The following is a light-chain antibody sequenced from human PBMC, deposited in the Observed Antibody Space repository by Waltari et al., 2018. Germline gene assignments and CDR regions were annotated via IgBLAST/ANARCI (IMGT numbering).Light chain of an antibody. J-gene: IGKJ1*01. Sequence: EIVLTQYPDPLSLSPGERATLPGRASQSVSSYLAWYQQTPAQAPGLLIYGASNRATCMPARFSGSGSWSDFTLTISSLEPEDCAVYYYQQRSNWPPWTFGQGTKLEIK. CDR2: GAS. CDR3: QQRSNWPPWT. CDR1: QSVSSY. V-gene: IGKV3-11*02.